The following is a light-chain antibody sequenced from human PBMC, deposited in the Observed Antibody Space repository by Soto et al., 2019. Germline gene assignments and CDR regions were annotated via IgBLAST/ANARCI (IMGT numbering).Light chain of an antibody. J-gene: IGLJ1*01. Sequence: QSVLTQPPSASGSPGQSVTISCTGTSSDVGPYNYVSWYQHHPGKAPKLIIYEVSKRPSGVPDRFSGSKSGNTASLTVSGLQGEDEADYYCSSYASGNSFVFGTGTKVTVL. CDR2: EVS. CDR1: SSDVGPYNY. V-gene: IGLV2-8*01. CDR3: SSYASGNSFV.